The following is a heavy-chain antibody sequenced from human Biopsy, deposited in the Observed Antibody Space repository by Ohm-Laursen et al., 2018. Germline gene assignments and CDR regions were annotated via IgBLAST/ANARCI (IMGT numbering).Heavy chain of an antibody. D-gene: IGHD3-22*01. CDR1: GGSISSSGDY. V-gene: IGHV4-61*08. CDR3: VRGVDYYDPYHYYALDV. J-gene: IGHJ6*02. CDR2: ISDRGST. Sequence: SETLSLTCTVSGGSISSSGDYWSWIRQPPRKGLEWIGYISDRGSTNYNPSLRGRVTISVDTSKNRFSLKVRSVTAADTAVYYCVRGVDYYDPYHYYALDVWGQGTTVTVSS.